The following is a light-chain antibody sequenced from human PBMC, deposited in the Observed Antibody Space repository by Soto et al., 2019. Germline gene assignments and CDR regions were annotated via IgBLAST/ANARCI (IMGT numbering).Light chain of an antibody. V-gene: IGLV1-44*01. CDR2: SSD. CDR1: SSNTGSHA. Sequence: QSVLTQPPSASGTPGQRVTISCSGSSSNTGSHAVNWYQQLPGTAPRLLIHSSDQRPSGVPDRFSGSKSGTSASLAISGLQSEDEADYFCAAWDDRLNGDVFGIGTKLTVL. J-gene: IGLJ1*01. CDR3: AAWDDRLNGDV.